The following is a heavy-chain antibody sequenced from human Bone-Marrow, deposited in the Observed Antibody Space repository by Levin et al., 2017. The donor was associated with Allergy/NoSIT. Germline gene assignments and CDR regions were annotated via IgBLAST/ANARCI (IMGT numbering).Heavy chain of an antibody. CDR1: GVTFKNYV. CDR3: AKARGGSGWYGGDD. J-gene: IGHJ4*02. V-gene: IGHV3-23*01. D-gene: IGHD6-19*01. CDR2: ITANGDTT. Sequence: GESLKISCAASGVTFKNYVMTWVRQAPGKGLEWVSTITANGDTTYYADSVKGRFSISRDNSKNTVYLQMNSLRAEDTAMYYCAKARGGSGWYGGDDWGQGTLVTVSS.